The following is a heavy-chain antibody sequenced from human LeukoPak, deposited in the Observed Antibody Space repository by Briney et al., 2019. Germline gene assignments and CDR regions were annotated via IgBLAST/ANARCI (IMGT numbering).Heavy chain of an antibody. D-gene: IGHD3-16*02. CDR2: IIPIFGTA. V-gene: IGHV1-69*05. CDR1: GGTFSSYA. Sequence: SVKVSCKAPGGTFSSYAISWVRQAPGQGLEWMGGIIPIFGTANYAQKFQGRVTITTDESTSTAYMELSSLRSEDTAVYYCARGYYDYVWGSYRSEGDWFDPWGQGTLVTVSS. CDR3: ARGYYDYVWGSYRSEGDWFDP. J-gene: IGHJ5*02.